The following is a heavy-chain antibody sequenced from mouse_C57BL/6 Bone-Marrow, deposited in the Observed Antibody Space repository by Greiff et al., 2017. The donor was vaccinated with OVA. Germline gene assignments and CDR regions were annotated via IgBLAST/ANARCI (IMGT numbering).Heavy chain of an antibody. CDR3: ARTEGGVLWSLFAY. D-gene: IGHD1-1*02. Sequence: QVTLKVSGLGILQPSQTLSLTCSFSGFSLSTFGMGVGWIRQPSGKGLVWLAHIWWDDDKYYNPALKSRLSISKDTSKKQVFLKIANVDTADTATYYCARTEGGVLWSLFAYWGKGTLVTVSA. CDR1: GFSLSTFGMG. J-gene: IGHJ3*01. V-gene: IGHV8-8*01. CDR2: IWWDDDK.